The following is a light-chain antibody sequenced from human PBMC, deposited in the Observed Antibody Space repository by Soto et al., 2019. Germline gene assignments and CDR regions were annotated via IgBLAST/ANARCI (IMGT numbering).Light chain of an antibody. V-gene: IGKV3-15*01. J-gene: IGKJ2*01. CDR3: QQNDYWPPYT. Sequence: EVVMTQSPATLSVSPGERATLSCRASQNVRNNLVWYQQKPGQPPRVLISEASSRAAGVPARFSGRGFGTEFTLTIPSLQPEDSAVYYCQQNDYWPPYTFGQGTRLEI. CDR1: QNVRNN. CDR2: EAS.